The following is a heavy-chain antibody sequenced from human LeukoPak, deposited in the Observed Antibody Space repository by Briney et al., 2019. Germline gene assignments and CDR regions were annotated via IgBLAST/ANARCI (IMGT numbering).Heavy chain of an antibody. Sequence: SETLSLTCTVSGGSISIYYWSWIRQYAAKGLEWIGRIYTSGNTNYNPSLKSRVTMSVDTSKNQFSLKLSSVTAADTAVYYCARVGLRQTAWFDPWGQGTLVTVSS. J-gene: IGHJ5*02. CDR3: ARVGLRQTAWFDP. CDR2: IYTSGNT. CDR1: GGSISIYY. D-gene: IGHD5-12*01. V-gene: IGHV4-4*07.